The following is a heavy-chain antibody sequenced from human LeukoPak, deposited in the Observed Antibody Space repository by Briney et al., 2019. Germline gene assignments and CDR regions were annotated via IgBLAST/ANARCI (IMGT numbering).Heavy chain of an antibody. Sequence: GGSLRLSCAGSGFGVGNYYMSWVRQAPGKGLEWVSLIRDSGETFYADSVKGRFTISRDNSKNTMYLQMNRLRVEDTAVYFCARDRAVTQDWVEFDPWGQGTLVTVSS. CDR3: ARDRAVTQDWVEFDP. CDR1: GFGVGNYY. J-gene: IGHJ5*02. CDR2: IRDSGET. V-gene: IGHV3-66*03. D-gene: IGHD4-17*01.